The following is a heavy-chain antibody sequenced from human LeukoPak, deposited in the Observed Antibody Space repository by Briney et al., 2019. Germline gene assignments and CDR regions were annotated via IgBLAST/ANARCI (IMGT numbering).Heavy chain of an antibody. J-gene: IGHJ3*02. CDR1: GFTFSTYA. D-gene: IGHD2-15*01. Sequence: GGSLRLSCAASGFTFSTYAMHWVRQAPGKGLEWVAVVSYDESFKYYIDSVKGRFTISRDNSQNTLYLQMNSLRAEDTAVYYCAKDRVGGPQNDAFHIWGQGTMVIVSS. CDR3: AKDRVGGPQNDAFHI. CDR2: VSYDESFK. V-gene: IGHV3-30*18.